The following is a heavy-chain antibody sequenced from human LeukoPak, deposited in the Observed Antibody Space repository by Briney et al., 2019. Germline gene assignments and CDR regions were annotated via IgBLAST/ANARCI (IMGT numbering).Heavy chain of an antibody. V-gene: IGHV4-34*01. CDR3: ARAPYYYGSGSSFDY. J-gene: IGHJ4*02. D-gene: IGHD3-10*01. CDR2: INHSGST. CDR1: GGSFSGYY. Sequence: SETLSLTCAVYGGSFSGYYWSWIRQPPGKGLEWIGEINHSGSTNYNPSLKSRVTISVDTSKNQFSLKLSSVTAADTAVYYCARAPYYYGSGSSFDYWGQGTLVTVSS.